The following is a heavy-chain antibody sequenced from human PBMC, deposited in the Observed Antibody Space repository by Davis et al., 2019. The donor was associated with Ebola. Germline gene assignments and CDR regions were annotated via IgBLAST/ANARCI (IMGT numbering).Heavy chain of an antibody. CDR3: ARLVLHAFDI. CDR1: GWSFSGYY. Sequence: GSLRLSFAAYGWSFSGYYWSWIRQPPGNGLEWIGEINHSGSTNYNPSLKSRVTISVDTSKNQFSLKLSSVTAADTAVYYCARLVLHAFDIWGQGTMVTVSS. CDR2: INHSGST. D-gene: IGHD3-10*01. J-gene: IGHJ3*02. V-gene: IGHV4-34*01.